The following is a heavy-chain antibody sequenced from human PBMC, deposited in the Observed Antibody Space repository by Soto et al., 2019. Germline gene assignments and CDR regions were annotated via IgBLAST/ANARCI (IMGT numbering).Heavy chain of an antibody. D-gene: IGHD6-19*01. CDR2: ISSSGSTI. J-gene: IGHJ1*01. V-gene: IGHV3-48*03. CDR3: ATSGYSSGWYSEYFQH. Sequence: GGSLRLSCAASGFTFSSYEMNWVRQAPGKGLEWVSYISSSGSTIYYADSVKGRFTISRDNAKNSLYLQMNSLRAEDTAVYYCATSGYSSGWYSEYFQHWGQGTLVTVSS. CDR1: GFTFSSYE.